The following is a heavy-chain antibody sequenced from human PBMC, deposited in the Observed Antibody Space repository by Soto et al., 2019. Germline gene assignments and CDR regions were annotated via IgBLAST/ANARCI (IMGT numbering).Heavy chain of an antibody. Sequence: KPSETLSLTCTVSGGSISSGDYYWSWIRQPPGKGLEWIGYIYYSGSTYYNPSLKSRVTISVDTSKNQFSLKLSSVTAADTAVYYCARVSPTRFLEWEYYGMDVWGQGTTVTVSS. V-gene: IGHV4-30-4*01. CDR2: IYYSGST. J-gene: IGHJ6*02. CDR1: GGSISSGDYY. CDR3: ARVSPTRFLEWEYYGMDV. D-gene: IGHD3-3*01.